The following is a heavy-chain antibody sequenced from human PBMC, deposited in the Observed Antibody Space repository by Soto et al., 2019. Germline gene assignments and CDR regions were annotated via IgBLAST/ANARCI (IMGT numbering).Heavy chain of an antibody. CDR2: IIPIFGTA. Sequence: SVKVSCKASGGTFSSYAISWVRQAPGQGLEWMGGIIPIFGTANYAQKFQGRVTITADESTSTAYMELSSLRSEDTAVYYCARAQDIVVVPASSPLSGWYGPFDYWGQGTLVTVSS. V-gene: IGHV1-69*13. CDR3: ARAQDIVVVPASSPLSGWYGPFDY. CDR1: GGTFSSYA. D-gene: IGHD2-2*01. J-gene: IGHJ4*02.